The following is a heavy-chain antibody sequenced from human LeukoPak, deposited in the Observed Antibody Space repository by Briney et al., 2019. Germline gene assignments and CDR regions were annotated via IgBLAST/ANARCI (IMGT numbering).Heavy chain of an antibody. J-gene: IGHJ4*02. V-gene: IGHV4-34*01. D-gene: IGHD3-10*01. CDR2: INHSGST. CDR1: GWSFSGYY. CDR3: ARVPPYGSGRGYFDY. Sequence: PSETLSLTCAVYGWSFSGYYWSWIRQPPGKGLEWIGEINHSGSTNYNPSLKSRVTISVDTSKNQFSLKLSSVTAADTALYYCARVPPYGSGRGYFDYWGQGTLVTVSS.